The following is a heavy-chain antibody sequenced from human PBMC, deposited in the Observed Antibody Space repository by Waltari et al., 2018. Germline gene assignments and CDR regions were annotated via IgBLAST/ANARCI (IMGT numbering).Heavy chain of an antibody. D-gene: IGHD1-26*01. V-gene: IGHV1-69*02. CDR3: ATAVARMVGATDGAFDI. CDR1: GGTFSSYT. CDR2: IIPSLGIA. Sequence: QVQLVQSGAEVKKPGSSVKVSCKASGGTFSSYTISWVRQAPGQGLEWMGRIIPSLGIANYAQKFQGRVTMTEDTSTDTAYMELSSLRSEDTAVYYCATAVARMVGATDGAFDIWGQGTMVTVSS. J-gene: IGHJ3*02.